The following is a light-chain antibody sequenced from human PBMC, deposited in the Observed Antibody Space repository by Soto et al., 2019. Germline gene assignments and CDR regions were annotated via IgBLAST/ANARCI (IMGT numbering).Light chain of an antibody. V-gene: IGKV3-11*01. CDR3: QQRSSWPPT. CDR2: DAS. J-gene: IGKJ2*01. CDR1: QSVTEY. Sequence: EIVLTQSPATLYLSPGERATLSCRASQSVTEYLAWYQQKPGQAPRLLIYDASKRATDIPARFSGSVSGTDFTLSISSLEPEDFAVYSCQQRSSWPPTFGQGTKLEIK.